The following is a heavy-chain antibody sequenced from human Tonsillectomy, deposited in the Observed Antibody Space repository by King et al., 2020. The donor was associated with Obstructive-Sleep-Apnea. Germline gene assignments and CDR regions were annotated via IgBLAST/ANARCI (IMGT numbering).Heavy chain of an antibody. CDR2: ISGSSSYT. V-gene: IGHV3-11*06. CDR1: GFIFSYYY. D-gene: IGHD2-2*01. J-gene: IGHJ4*02. CDR3: ARDRVVPAASEFDY. Sequence: VQLVESGGGLVKPGGSLRLSCTASGFIFSYYYMTWIRQAPGKGLEWVSYISGSSSYTNYAYSVKGRFTISRDNAKNSLYLQMNSLRAEDTAVYYCARDRVVPAASEFDYWGQGILVTVSS.